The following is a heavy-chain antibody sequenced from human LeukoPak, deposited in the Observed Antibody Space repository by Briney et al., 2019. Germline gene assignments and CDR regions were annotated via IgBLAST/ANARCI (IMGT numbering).Heavy chain of an antibody. CDR2: INTNTGNP. V-gene: IGHV7-4-1*02. J-gene: IGHJ6*02. CDR1: GYTFTGHY. CDR3: ARHLYYDILTGYYPYYYYGMDV. D-gene: IGHD3-9*01. Sequence: GASVKVSCKASGYTFTGHYMHWVRQAPGQGLEWMGWINTNTGNPTYAQGFTGRFVFSLDTSVSTAYLQISSLKAEDTAVYYCARHLYYDILTGYYPYYYYGMDVWGQGTTVTVSS.